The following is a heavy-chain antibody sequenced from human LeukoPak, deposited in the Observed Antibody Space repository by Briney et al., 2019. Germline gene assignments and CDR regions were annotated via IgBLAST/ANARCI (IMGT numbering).Heavy chain of an antibody. V-gene: IGHV3-23*01. D-gene: IGHD6-13*01. CDR3: AKGRCGDSSCWYFDA. CDR2: ISGSGSRGSGITGGNT. J-gene: IGHJ4*02. Sequence: GGSLRLSCAASGFNFKFSAMSWGRQAPGKGLEWVALISGSGSRGSGITGGNTYYAASVKGRFSLSRDDSQNTVYLQMNSLRVEDTATYFCAKGRCGDSSCWYFDAWAKGTRVTVSP. CDR1: GFNFKFSA.